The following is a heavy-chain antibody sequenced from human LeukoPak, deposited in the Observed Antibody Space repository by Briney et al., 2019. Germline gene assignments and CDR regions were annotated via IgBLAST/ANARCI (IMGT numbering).Heavy chain of an antibody. CDR2: IIPNSGGT. V-gene: IGHV1-2*02. D-gene: IGHD3-10*01. J-gene: IGHJ3*02. CDR1: GYTFSGSY. Sequence: ASVKVSCKASGYTFSGSYMHWVRQAPGQGLEWMGWIIPNSGGTNYARTFQGRVTMTRDSSISTVYMELSSLRSDDTAVYYCARVRGPIHAFDKWGQGTMVTVSS. CDR3: ARVRGPIHAFDK.